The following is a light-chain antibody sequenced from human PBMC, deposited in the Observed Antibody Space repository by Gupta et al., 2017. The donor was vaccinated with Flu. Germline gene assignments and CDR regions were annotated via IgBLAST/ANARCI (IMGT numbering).Light chain of an antibody. CDR2: KVS. Sequence: DVVMTQSPLSLPVTLGQPASISCRSSQSLVHSDGNTYLNWFQQRPGQSPRRLTYKVSNRDSGVPDRFSGSGSGTDFTLKISRVEAEDVGVYYCMQGKHWPYSFGQGTKLEIK. V-gene: IGKV2-30*02. J-gene: IGKJ2*03. CDR3: MQGKHWPYS. CDR1: QSLVHSDGNTY.